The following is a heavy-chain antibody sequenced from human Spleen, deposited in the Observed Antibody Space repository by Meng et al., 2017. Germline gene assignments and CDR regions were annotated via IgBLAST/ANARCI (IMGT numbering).Heavy chain of an antibody. J-gene: IGHJ4*02. CDR3: ARNKRGSGSYYAHYLDY. CDR2: ISSSGSTI. Sequence: GGSLRLSCAASGFTFSSYEMNWVRQAPGKGLEWLSYISSSGSTIYYAESVKGRFTISRDNAKNSLYLQMNGLRAEDTAVYYCARNKRGSGSYYAHYLDYWGQGTLVTVSS. D-gene: IGHD3-10*01. V-gene: IGHV3-48*03. CDR1: GFTFSSYE.